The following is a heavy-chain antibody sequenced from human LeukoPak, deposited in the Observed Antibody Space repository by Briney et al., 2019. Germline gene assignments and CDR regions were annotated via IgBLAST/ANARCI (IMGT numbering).Heavy chain of an antibody. CDR3: ARDPAVDTAMVPFDY. D-gene: IGHD5-18*01. CDR2: INPSGGST. V-gene: IGHV1-46*01. J-gene: IGHJ4*02. Sequence: ASVKVSCKASGYTFTSYYMHWVRQAPGQGLEWMGIINPSGGSTSYAQKFQGRVTMTRDTSTSTVYMELSSLRSEDTAVYYCARDPAVDTAMVPFDYWGQGTLVTVSS. CDR1: GYTFTSYY.